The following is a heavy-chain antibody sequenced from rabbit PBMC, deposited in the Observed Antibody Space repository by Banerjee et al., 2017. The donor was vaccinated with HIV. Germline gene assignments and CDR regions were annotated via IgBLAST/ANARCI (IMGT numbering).Heavy chain of an antibody. V-gene: IGHV1S40*01. Sequence: QSLEESGGDLVKPEGSLTLSCTASGFSFSSGYDMCWVRQAPGKGLEWIGCIYTGDGDTYYASWAKGRFTISKTSSTTVTLQMTSLTAADTATYFCARSLPGNGGDYALWGQGTLVTVS. CDR3: ARSLPGNGGDYAL. D-gene: IGHD2-1*01. J-gene: IGHJ3*01. CDR1: GFSFSSGYD. CDR2: IYTGDGDT.